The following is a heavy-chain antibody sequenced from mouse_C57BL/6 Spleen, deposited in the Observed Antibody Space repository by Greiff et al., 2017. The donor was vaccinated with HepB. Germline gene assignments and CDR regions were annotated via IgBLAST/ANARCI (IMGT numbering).Heavy chain of an antibody. D-gene: IGHD2-5*01. Sequence: QVQLKQSGPGLVQPSQSLSITCTVSGFSLTSYGVHWVRQSPGKGLEWLGVIWSGGSTDYNAAFISRLSISKDNSKSQVFFKMNSLQADDTAIYYCASTYYSNIRGNAMDYWGQGTSVTVSS. J-gene: IGHJ4*01. CDR2: IWSGGST. CDR1: GFSLTSYG. V-gene: IGHV2-2*01. CDR3: ASTYYSNIRGNAMDY.